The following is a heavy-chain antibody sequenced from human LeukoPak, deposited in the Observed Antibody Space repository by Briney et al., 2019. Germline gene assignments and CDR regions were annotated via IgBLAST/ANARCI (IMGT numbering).Heavy chain of an antibody. J-gene: IGHJ4*02. Sequence: GGSLRLSCAASGFTFSSYSMNWVRQAPGKGLEWVSYIGGSTNTIYYADSVKGRFTISRDNAKNSLYLRVNSLRAEDTAVYYCARDLYGDSSFDYWGQGTLVTVSS. CDR3: ARDLYGDSSFDY. V-gene: IGHV3-48*01. CDR2: IGGSTNTI. CDR1: GFTFSSYS. D-gene: IGHD4-17*01.